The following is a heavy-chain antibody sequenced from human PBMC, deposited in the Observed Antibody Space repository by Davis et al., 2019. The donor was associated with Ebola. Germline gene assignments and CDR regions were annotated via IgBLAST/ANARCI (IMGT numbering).Heavy chain of an antibody. CDR3: ARVSYDFWSGYYGVYGMDV. Sequence: GSLRLSCTVSGGSISSYYWSWIRQPPGKGLEWIGYIYYSGSTNYNPSLKSRVTISVDTSKNQFSLKLSSVTAADTAVYYCARVSYDFWSGYYGVYGMDVWGQGTTVTVSS. CDR1: GGSISSYY. D-gene: IGHD3-3*01. CDR2: IYYSGST. J-gene: IGHJ6*02. V-gene: IGHV4-59*01.